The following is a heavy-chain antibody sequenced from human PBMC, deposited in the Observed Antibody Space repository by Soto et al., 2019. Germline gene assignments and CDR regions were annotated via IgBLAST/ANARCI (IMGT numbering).Heavy chain of an antibody. D-gene: IGHD4-4*01. Sequence: QLQLVQSGTELKKPGASVKVSCKASGYTFTNYGINWVRQAPGQGLEWMGWINADYGNTNYEQKFQGRVTMTTDTSTTTAYLELRSLRSAATAVYYCARKSLSNFNWFAPWGQGTLVTVSS. CDR3: ARKSLSNFNWFAP. CDR1: GYTFTNYG. J-gene: IGHJ5*02. CDR2: INADYGNT. V-gene: IGHV1-18*04.